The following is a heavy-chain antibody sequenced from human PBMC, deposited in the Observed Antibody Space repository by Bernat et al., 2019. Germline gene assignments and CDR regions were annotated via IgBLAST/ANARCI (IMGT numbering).Heavy chain of an antibody. J-gene: IGHJ4*02. V-gene: IGHV3-74*01. Sequence: EVQLVESGGGLVQPGGSLRLSCAASGFTFSSYWMHWVRQAPGKGLVWVSRINSDGSSTSYADSVTGRFTISRDNAKNTLYLQMNSLRAEDTAVYYCARGDYGGDTFFDYWGQGTLVTVSS. CDR2: INSDGSST. CDR3: ARGDYGGDTFFDY. CDR1: GFTFSSYW. D-gene: IGHD4/OR15-4a*01.